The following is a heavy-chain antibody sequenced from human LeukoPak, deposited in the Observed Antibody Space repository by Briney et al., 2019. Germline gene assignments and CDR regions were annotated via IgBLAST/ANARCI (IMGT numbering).Heavy chain of an antibody. D-gene: IGHD6-19*01. V-gene: IGHV1-69*13. CDR2: IIPIFGTA. J-gene: IGHJ4*02. Sequence: AVKVSCKASGGTFSSYAISWVRQAPGQGLEWMGGIIPIFGTANYAQKFQGRVTITADESTSTAYMELSSLRSEDTAVYYCARDRNRTPYSSGWYDYWGQGTLVTVSS. CDR3: ARDRNRTPYSSGWYDY. CDR1: GGTFSSYA.